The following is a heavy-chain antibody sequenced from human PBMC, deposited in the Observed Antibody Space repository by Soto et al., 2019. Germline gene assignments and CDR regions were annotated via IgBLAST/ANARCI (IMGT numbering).Heavy chain of an antibody. CDR1: GYTFPSYG. J-gene: IGHJ3*02. CDR2: ISAYNGNT. Sequence: QVQLVHSGAEGKKPGASGKVSGRASGYTFPSYGLSWGRQAPGQGLEWMGWISAYNGNTNYAQKLQGRVTMTTDTSTSTAYMELRSLRSDDTAVYYCARGNRIEAFDIWGQGTMVTVSS. D-gene: IGHD2-15*01. V-gene: IGHV1-18*01. CDR3: ARGNRIEAFDI.